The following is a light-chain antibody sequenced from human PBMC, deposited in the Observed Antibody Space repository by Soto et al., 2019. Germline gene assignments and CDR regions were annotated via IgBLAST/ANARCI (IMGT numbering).Light chain of an antibody. Sequence: EIVLTQSPATLSLSPGQRATLSCRASQSVHNCLAWSQQKPGQAPRLLIYDVSNRAPGIPARFSGSGYGTDFTLTISSLEPEDFAVYYCQHRSAWPRTFGQGTKVDIK. J-gene: IGKJ1*01. V-gene: IGKV3-11*01. CDR1: QSVHNC. CDR2: DVS. CDR3: QHRSAWPRT.